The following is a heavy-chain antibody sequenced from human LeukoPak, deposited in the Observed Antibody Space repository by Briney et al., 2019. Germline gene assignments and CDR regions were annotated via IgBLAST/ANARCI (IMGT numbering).Heavy chain of an antibody. CDR1: GGSISSSSYY. J-gene: IGHJ6*03. CDR3: ARGSPRLYYYYMDV. D-gene: IGHD3-10*01. Sequence: PSETLSLTCTVSGGSISSSSYYWSWIRQPPGKGLEWIGYIYYSGNTHYNPSLKSRVTISVDTSKNQFSLNLRSVTAADTAMYYCARGSPRLYYYYMDVWGKGTTVTISS. V-gene: IGHV4-61*01. CDR2: IYYSGNT.